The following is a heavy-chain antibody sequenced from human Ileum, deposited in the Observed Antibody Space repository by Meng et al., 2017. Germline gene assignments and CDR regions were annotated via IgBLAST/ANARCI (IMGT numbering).Heavy chain of an antibody. CDR1: GAFMNYGNFW. D-gene: IGHD3-10*01. CDR2: IYNSGYA. J-gene: IGHJ2*01. V-gene: IGHV4-31*03. Sequence: GPGHVTSFPLLSFPYTVWGAFMNYGNFWGGWSRQLPGKGLEGIVYIYNSGYADYNPPLKSRVSLSVDTSKSQFSLTLRSVTAADTAVYYCAREFKNYPDWYFDLWGRGTLVTVSS. CDR3: AREFKNYPDWYFDL.